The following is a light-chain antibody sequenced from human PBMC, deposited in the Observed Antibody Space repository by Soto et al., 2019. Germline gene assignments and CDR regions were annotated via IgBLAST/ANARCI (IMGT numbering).Light chain of an antibody. CDR1: QSISSW. CDR2: HAS. V-gene: IGKV1-5*01. J-gene: IGKJ1*01. Sequence: DIQMTQSPSTLSASVGDRVTITCRASQSISSWLAWYQQKPGKAPKLLIYHASTLESGVPSRFSGSGSGTEITLTISSLQPDDFATYYCHQYNSYSFGQGTKVDIK. CDR3: HQYNSYS.